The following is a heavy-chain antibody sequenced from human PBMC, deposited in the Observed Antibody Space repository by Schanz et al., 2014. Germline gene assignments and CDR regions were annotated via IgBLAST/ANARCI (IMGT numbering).Heavy chain of an antibody. CDR1: GYTFTSYY. Sequence: QVQLVQSGAEVKKPGASVKVSCEASGYTFTSYYIHWFRQAPGQGLEWMGLINPSVGNTNYAQKFRGRVTMPRDTSTSTVYMELSSLRSEDTAVYFCARGPSTGAFDIWGQGTMVTVSS. J-gene: IGHJ3*02. V-gene: IGHV1-46*03. CDR3: ARGPSTGAFDI. CDR2: INPSVGNT.